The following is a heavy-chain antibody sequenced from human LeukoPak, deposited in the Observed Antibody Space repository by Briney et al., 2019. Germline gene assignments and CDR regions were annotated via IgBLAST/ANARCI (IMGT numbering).Heavy chain of an antibody. V-gene: IGHV3-23*01. CDR1: GFTFSSYA. Sequence: EGSLRLSCAASGFTFSSYAMSWVRQAPGKGLEWVSAISGSGGSTYYADSVKGRFTISRDNSKNTLYLQMNSLRAEDTAVYYCAKDWTYSRWIFDYWGQGTLVTVSS. CDR2: ISGSGGST. J-gene: IGHJ4*02. D-gene: IGHD4-11*01. CDR3: AKDWTYSRWIFDY.